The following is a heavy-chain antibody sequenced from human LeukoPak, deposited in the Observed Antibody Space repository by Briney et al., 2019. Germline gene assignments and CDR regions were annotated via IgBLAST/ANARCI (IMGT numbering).Heavy chain of an antibody. CDR1: GGTFSSYA. Sequence: GASVKVPCKASGGTFSSYAVSWVRQAPGHGLEWMGGIIPIFGTANYAQKFQGRVTITADESTSTAYMELSSLKSEDTAVHYCARDPGRTGYFDYWGQGTLVTVSS. CDR3: ARDPGRTGYFDY. J-gene: IGHJ4*02. CDR2: IIPIFGTA. V-gene: IGHV1-69*13. D-gene: IGHD1-1*01.